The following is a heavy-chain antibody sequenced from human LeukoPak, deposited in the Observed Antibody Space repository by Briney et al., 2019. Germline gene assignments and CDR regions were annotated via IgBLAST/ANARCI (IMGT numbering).Heavy chain of an antibody. CDR2: ISYDGSNK. Sequence: GGSLRLSCAAPGFTFSSYAMHWVRQAPGKGLEWVAVISYDGSNKYYADSVKGRFTISRDNSKNTLYLQMNSLRAEDTAVYYCARDGLLGYFDYWGQGTLVTVSS. V-gene: IGHV3-30-3*01. CDR3: ARDGLLGYFDY. D-gene: IGHD2-8*02. CDR1: GFTFSSYA. J-gene: IGHJ4*02.